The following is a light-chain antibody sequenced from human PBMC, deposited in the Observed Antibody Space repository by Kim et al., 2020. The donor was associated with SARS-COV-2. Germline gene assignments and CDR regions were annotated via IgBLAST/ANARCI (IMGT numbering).Light chain of an antibody. Sequence: LGQTGRITCQGDSLRSYYASWYQQKPGQAPVLVIYGKNNRPSGIPDRFSGSSSGNTASLTITGAQAEDEADYYCNSRDSSGNHVVFGGGTKLTV. J-gene: IGLJ2*01. CDR1: SLRSYY. CDR2: GKN. CDR3: NSRDSSGNHVV. V-gene: IGLV3-19*01.